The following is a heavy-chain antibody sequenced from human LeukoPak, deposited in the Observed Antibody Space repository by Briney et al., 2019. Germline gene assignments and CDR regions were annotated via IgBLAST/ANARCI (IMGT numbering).Heavy chain of an antibody. CDR3: AREVRGVIITSVAFVY. V-gene: IGHV1-69*05. CDR2: IIPIFGTA. Sequence: ASVKVSCKASGGTFSSYAISWVRQAPGQGLEWMGRIIPIFGTANYAQEFQGRVTITTDESTSTAYMELSSLRSEDTAVYYCAREVRGVIITSVAFVYWGQGTLVTVSS. CDR1: GGTFSSYA. J-gene: IGHJ4*02. D-gene: IGHD3-10*01.